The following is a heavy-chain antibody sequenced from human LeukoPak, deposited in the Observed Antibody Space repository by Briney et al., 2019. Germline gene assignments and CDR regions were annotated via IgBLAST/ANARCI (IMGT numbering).Heavy chain of an antibody. CDR3: TTARGSSSPFDY. D-gene: IGHD6-13*01. CDR2: IKSKTDGGTT. Sequence: GGSLRLSCAASGFTFSNAWMSWVRQAPGKGLEWVGRIKSKTDGGTTDYAAPVKGRFTISRDDSKNTLYLQMNSLKTEDTAVYYCTTARGSSSPFDYWGQGTLVTVSS. J-gene: IGHJ4*02. CDR1: GFTFSNAW. V-gene: IGHV3-15*01.